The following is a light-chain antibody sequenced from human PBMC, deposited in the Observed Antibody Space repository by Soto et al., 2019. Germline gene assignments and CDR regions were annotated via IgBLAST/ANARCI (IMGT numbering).Light chain of an antibody. CDR1: QSVSSN. J-gene: IGKJ1*01. V-gene: IGKV3-15*01. Sequence: EIVMTQSPATLSVSPGERATLSCRASQSVSSNLAWYQQKPGQAPRLLMYGASTRATGIPARFSGSGSGTEFTLTISSLQSADFAVYFCQQYNNWARTFGQGTNVDIK. CDR3: QQYNNWART. CDR2: GAS.